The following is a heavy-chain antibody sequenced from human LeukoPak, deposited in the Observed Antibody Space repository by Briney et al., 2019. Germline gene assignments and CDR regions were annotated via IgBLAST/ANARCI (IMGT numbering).Heavy chain of an antibody. Sequence: PSQTLSLTCTVSGGSISSGSYYWSWIRQPAGKGLEWIGRIYTSGSTNYNPSLKSRVTISADTPKNQFSLKLSSVIAADTAVYYCAVGYCGGGSCNWYYFDYWGQGTLVTVSS. V-gene: IGHV4-61*02. CDR1: GGSISSGSYY. CDR3: AVGYCGGGSCNWYYFDY. J-gene: IGHJ4*02. D-gene: IGHD2-15*01. CDR2: IYTSGST.